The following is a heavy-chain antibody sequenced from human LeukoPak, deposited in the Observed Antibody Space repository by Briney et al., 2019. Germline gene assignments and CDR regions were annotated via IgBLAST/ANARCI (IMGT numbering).Heavy chain of an antibody. D-gene: IGHD3-16*01. CDR1: GYTFTRYY. J-gene: IGHJ3*02. CDR3: VGVPPRNAFDI. V-gene: IGHV1-46*01. CDR2: INPSGGST. Sequence: ASVKVSCKASGYTFTRYYMHWVRQAPGQGLEWMEIINPSGGSTSYAQKFQGRVTMTRDTSTSTVYMELSSLRSEDTAVYYCVGVPPRNAFDIWGQGTMVTVSS.